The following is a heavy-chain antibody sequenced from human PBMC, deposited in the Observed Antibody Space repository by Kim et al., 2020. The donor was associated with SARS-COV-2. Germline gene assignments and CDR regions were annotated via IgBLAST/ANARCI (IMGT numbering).Heavy chain of an antibody. J-gene: IGHJ2*01. CDR1: GGSFNDYY. V-gene: IGHV4-34*01. D-gene: IGHD6-13*01. CDR2: ISQSGLT. Sequence: SETLSLTCGVHGGSFNDYYWTWIRQFPGKGLEWVGEISQSGLTNYNPSLENRVIMSVDTAKKQLSLNLNSVSGADTAVYYCGRGGYSSGWYGRIDLWGRGTLLPVSS. CDR3: GRGGYSSGWYGRIDL.